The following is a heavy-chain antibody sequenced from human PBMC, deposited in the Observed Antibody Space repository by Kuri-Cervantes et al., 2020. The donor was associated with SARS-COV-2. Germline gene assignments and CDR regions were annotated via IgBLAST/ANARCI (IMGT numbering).Heavy chain of an antibody. CDR2: ISSNGDST. D-gene: IGHD3-3*01. CDR3: ARVSRSGYLDY. V-gene: IGHV3-64*02. Sequence: GGSLRLSCAASEFTFSNYAMYWVRQAPGKGLEYVSAISSNGDSTYYADSVKGRFTMSRDNSKNTLYLQMGSLGAEDMAVYYCARVSRSGYLDYWGQGTLVTVSS. CDR1: EFTFSNYA. J-gene: IGHJ4*02.